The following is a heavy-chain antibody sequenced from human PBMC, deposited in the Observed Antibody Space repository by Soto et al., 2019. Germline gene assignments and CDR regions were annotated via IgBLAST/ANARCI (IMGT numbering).Heavy chain of an antibody. CDR2: ILVGGST. CDR3: AKATATGGGAFDI. J-gene: IGHJ3*02. V-gene: IGHV3-23*01. Sequence: VGSLRLSCAASGFTCRSYDMSWVRQAPGKGLEWVSTILVGGSTHYPDSVKGRFTISRDNSKNTVFLQMNSLTAGDTAVYYCAKATATGGGAFDICGQGTMVTVSS. CDR1: GFTCRSYD. D-gene: IGHD2-8*02.